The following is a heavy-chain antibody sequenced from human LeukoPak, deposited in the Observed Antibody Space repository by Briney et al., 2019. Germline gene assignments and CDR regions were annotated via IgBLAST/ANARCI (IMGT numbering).Heavy chain of an antibody. Sequence: SETLSLTCTVSGGSINNYYWSWIRQPAGKGLEWIGRIYTRGSTNYNPSLKSRVTMSVDTSKNQFSLKLSSVTAADTAVYYCARAGGGYCSSTSCSADWFDPWGQGILVTVSS. J-gene: IGHJ5*02. CDR3: ARAGGGYCSSTSCSADWFDP. V-gene: IGHV4-4*07. CDR2: IYTRGST. D-gene: IGHD2-2*01. CDR1: GGSINNYY.